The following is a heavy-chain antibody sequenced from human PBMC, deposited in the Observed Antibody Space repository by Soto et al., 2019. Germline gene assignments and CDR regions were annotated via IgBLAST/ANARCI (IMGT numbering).Heavy chain of an antibody. CDR1: GFTFSNAW. CDR2: IKSKTDGGTT. CDR3: TTGDDFWSGYYFDY. J-gene: IGHJ4*02. D-gene: IGHD3-3*01. V-gene: IGHV3-15*01. Sequence: PRLSCAASGFTFSNAWMSWVRQAPGKGLEWVGRIKSKTDGGTTDYAAPVKGRFTISRDDSKNTLYLQMNSLKTEDTAVYYCTTGDDFWSGYYFDYWGQGTLVTVSS.